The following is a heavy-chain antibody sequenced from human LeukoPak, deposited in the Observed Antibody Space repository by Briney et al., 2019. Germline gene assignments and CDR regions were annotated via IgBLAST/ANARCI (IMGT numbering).Heavy chain of an antibody. CDR3: ARDPHIGSGWYSDDAFDI. CDR2: IYSGGST. V-gene: IGHV3-53*01. Sequence: PGGSLRLSCAASGFTVSSNYMSWVRQAPGKGLEWVSIIYSGGSTYYADSVKGRFTISRDNSKNTLYLQMNSLRAEDTAVYYCARDPHIGSGWYSDDAFDIWGQGTMVTVSS. J-gene: IGHJ3*02. D-gene: IGHD6-19*01. CDR1: GFTVSSNY.